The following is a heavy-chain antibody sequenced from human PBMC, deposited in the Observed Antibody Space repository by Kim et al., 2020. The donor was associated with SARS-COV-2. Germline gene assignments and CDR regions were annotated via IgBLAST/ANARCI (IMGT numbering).Heavy chain of an antibody. CDR1: GFTFSSYA. J-gene: IGHJ6*02. CDR2: ISGSGGST. Sequence: GGSLRLSCAASGFTFSSYAMSWVRQAPGKGLEWVSAISGSGGSTYYADSVKGRFTISRDNSKNTLYLQMNSLRAEDTAVYYCAKSYDSSGYYSNYYYYGMDVWGQGTTVTVSS. V-gene: IGHV3-23*01. D-gene: IGHD3-22*01. CDR3: AKSYDSSGYYSNYYYYGMDV.